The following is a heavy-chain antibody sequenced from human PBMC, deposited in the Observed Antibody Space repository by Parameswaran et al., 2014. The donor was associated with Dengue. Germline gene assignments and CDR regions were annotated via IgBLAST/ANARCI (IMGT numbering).Heavy chain of an antibody. V-gene: IGHV1-58*01. CDR1: GFTFTSSV. CDR3: AADPFTIFGVVTRDYYYYVMDV. D-gene: IGHD3-3*01. J-gene: IGHJ6*02. Sequence: PGASVKVSCKASGFTFTSSVVQWVRQARGQRLEWIGWIVVGSGNTKYAQKFHERVTITRDMSTSTAYMELSSLRSEDTAVYYCAADPFTIFGVVTRDYYYYVMDVWGQGTTVTVSS. CDR2: IVVGSGNT.